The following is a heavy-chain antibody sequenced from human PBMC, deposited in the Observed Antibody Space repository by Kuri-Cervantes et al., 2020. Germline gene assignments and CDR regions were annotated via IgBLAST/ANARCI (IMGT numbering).Heavy chain of an antibody. Sequence: ESLKISCTVSGGSISSYYWSWIRQPPGKGLEWIGYIYYSGSTNYNPSLKSRVTISVDTSKNQFSLKLSSVTAADTAVYYCARSIAAASYPFFDYWGQGTLVTVSS. J-gene: IGHJ4*02. D-gene: IGHD6-13*01. CDR2: IYYSGST. CDR3: ARSIAAASYPFFDY. CDR1: GGSISSYY. V-gene: IGHV4-59*01.